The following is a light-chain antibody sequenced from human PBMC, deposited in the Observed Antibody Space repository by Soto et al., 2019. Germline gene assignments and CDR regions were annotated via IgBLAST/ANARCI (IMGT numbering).Light chain of an antibody. CDR2: DVN. J-gene: IGLJ1*01. Sequence: SALTQPASVSGSPGQAITISCAGTSSDVGAYNYVSWYQHHPGKAPKLMIYDVNNRPSGDSNRFSGSKSGNTASLTISGLQAEDEADYYCSSWTSGATYVLGSGTKVTVL. CDR1: SSDVGAYNY. CDR3: SSWTSGATYV. V-gene: IGLV2-14*03.